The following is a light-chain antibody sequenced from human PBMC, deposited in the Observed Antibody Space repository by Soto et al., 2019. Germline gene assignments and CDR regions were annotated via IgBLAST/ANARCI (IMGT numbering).Light chain of an antibody. Sequence: DIQMTQSPSTLSASVGDRVTITCRASQSISTWLAWYQRKPGKAPKLLIYDASSLQSGVPSRFSGSGSGTEFTLTISSLQPDDFAAYYCQQYIIHPRTFGQGTKVQIK. CDR2: DAS. CDR1: QSISTW. CDR3: QQYIIHPRT. J-gene: IGKJ1*01. V-gene: IGKV1-5*01.